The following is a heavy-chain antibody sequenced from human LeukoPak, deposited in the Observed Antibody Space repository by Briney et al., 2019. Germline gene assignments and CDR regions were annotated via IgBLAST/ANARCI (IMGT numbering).Heavy chain of an antibody. CDR2: IYPGDSDT. D-gene: IGHD6-19*01. CDR1: EYNFASYW. J-gene: IGHJ4*02. CDR3: ALASAGGAGFDY. Sequence: GESLKISCKGSEYNFASYWIGWVRQMPGKGLELMGIIYPGDSDTRYNPSFQGQVTISADKSISTAYLLWSSLKASDTAMYYCALASAGGAGFDYWGQGTLVTVSS. V-gene: IGHV5-51*01.